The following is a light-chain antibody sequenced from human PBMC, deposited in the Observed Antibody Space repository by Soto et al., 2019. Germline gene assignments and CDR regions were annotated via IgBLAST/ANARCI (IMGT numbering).Light chain of an antibody. V-gene: IGKV3D-20*01. J-gene: IGKJ2*01. Sequence: EVVLTQSPATLSLSPGERATLSCGASQSVRSNYLGWYQQKPGLAPRLLIYDVSTRATVIPDRFSGSGSGTDFTLTISRLEPEDAAVYYCQQYGTSPRTFGQGTKLEI. CDR3: QQYGTSPRT. CDR2: DVS. CDR1: QSVRSNY.